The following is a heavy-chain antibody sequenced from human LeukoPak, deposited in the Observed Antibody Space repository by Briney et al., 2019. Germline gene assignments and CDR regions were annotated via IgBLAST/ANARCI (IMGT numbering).Heavy chain of an antibody. V-gene: IGHV3-23*01. CDR2: ISGSGGST. Sequence: GGTLRLSCAASGFTFSSYGMSWVRQAPGKGLEWVSGISGSGGSTYYADSVKGRFTISRDNSKNTLYLQMNSLRAEDTAVYYCARGGGSGRWGSAFDMWGQGTMVTVSS. CDR1: GFTFSSYG. D-gene: IGHD6-19*01. J-gene: IGHJ3*02. CDR3: ARGGGSGRWGSAFDM.